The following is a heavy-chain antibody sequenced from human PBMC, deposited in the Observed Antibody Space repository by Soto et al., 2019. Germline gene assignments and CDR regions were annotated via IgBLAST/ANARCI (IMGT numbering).Heavy chain of an antibody. D-gene: IGHD6-13*01. CDR1: GGTFSSYA. J-gene: IGHJ5*02. CDR3: ARNPEAAGTRFDWFDP. CDR2: IIPIFGTA. Sequence: QVQLVQSGAEVKKPGSSVKVSCKASGGTFSSYAISWVRQAPGQGLEWMGGIIPIFGTANYAQKFKGRVTINADESTSTAYMELSSRRCEDTAVYYCARNPEAAGTRFDWFDPWGQGTLVSVSS. V-gene: IGHV1-69*01.